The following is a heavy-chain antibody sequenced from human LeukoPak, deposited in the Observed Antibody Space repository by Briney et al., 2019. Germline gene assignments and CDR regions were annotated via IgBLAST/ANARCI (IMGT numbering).Heavy chain of an antibody. CDR2: ISVSGGST. V-gene: IGHV3-23*01. D-gene: IGHD3-10*01. CDR3: AKDRLWYYGSGSYSNWFDP. Sequence: GGSLRLSGAASGFTFSGYAMSWVRQAPGKGREWVSAISVSGGSTYYADSVKGRFTISRDNSKNTLYLQMNSLRAEDTAVYYCAKDRLWYYGSGSYSNWFDPWGQGTLVTVSS. J-gene: IGHJ5*02. CDR1: GFTFSGYA.